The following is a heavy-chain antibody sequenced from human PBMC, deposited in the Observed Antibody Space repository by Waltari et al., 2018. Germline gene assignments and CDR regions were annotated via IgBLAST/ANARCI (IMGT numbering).Heavy chain of an antibody. CDR2: ISGSGNST. CDR1: GFLFNRNA. D-gene: IGHD6-19*01. Sequence: EVQVLESGGGLVQPGGSLRLSCAASGFLFNRNAMNWVRQAPGKGLEWVSTISGSGNSTHYADSVKGRFTISRDNSKNTVYLQMNSLRVEDTAVYYCAKDGTGWKHPTGAYYYYGLDVWGPGTTVTVSS. J-gene: IGHJ6*02. V-gene: IGHV3-23*01. CDR3: AKDGTGWKHPTGAYYYYGLDV.